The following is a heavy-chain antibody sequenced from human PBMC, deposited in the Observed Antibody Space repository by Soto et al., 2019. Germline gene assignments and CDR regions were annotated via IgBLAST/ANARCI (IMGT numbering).Heavy chain of an antibody. J-gene: IGHJ4*02. D-gene: IGHD6-19*01. V-gene: IGHV1-18*01. CDR3: ARDHLSSGWFTGFGY. CDR2: ISAYNGNT. CDR1: GYTFTSYG. Sequence: QVQLVQSGAEVKKPGASVKVSCKASGYTFTSYGISWVRQAPGQGLEWMGWISAYNGNTNYAQKLQGRVTMTTDTSTSTAYRELRSVRADDTAVYYCARDHLSSGWFTGFGYWGQGTLVTVSS.